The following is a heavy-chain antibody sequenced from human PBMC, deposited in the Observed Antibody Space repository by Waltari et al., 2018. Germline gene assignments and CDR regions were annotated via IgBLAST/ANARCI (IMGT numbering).Heavy chain of an antibody. CDR2: INPNSGGT. CDR3: ARVVVITYGMDV. D-gene: IGHD3-22*01. Sequence: QVQLVQSGAEVKKPGASVKVSCKASGYTFTGYYMHWVRQAPGQGLEWMGRINPNSGGTNYAQKCQGRVTMTRDTSISTAYMELSRLRSDDTAVYYCARVVVITYGMDVWGQGTTVTVSS. CDR1: GYTFTGYY. J-gene: IGHJ6*02. V-gene: IGHV1-2*06.